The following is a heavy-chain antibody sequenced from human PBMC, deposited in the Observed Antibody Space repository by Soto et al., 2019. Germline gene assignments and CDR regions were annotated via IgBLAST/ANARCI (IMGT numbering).Heavy chain of an antibody. V-gene: IGHV3-30-3*01. CDR2: ISLDESQK. J-gene: IGHJ1*01. CDR3: GRDMGGDRCKQPTVKH. CDR1: GFTFSRFA. D-gene: IGHD2-21*02. Sequence: QVQLVESGGGVVQPGRSLRLSCAAFGFTFSRFALHWVRQAPGKGLEWVAVISLDESQKYYADSVKGRFTISRDSSKRTVFLKMNSLRAEDTAVYYWGRDMGGDRCKQPTVKHWGQGTLVPVSS.